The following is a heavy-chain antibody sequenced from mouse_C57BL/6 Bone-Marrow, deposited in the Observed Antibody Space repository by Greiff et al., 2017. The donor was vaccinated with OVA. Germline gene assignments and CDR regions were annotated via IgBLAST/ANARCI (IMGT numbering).Heavy chain of an antibody. CDR2: ISDGGSYT. V-gene: IGHV5-4*01. Sequence: EVKLVESGGGLVKPGGSLKLSCAASGFTFSSYAMSWVRQTPEKRLEWVATISDGGSYTYYPDNVKGRFTISRDNAKNNLYLQMSHLKSEDTAMYYCARERYYGSNYAMDYWGQGTSVTVSS. D-gene: IGHD1-1*01. CDR1: GFTFSSYA. CDR3: ARERYYGSNYAMDY. J-gene: IGHJ4*01.